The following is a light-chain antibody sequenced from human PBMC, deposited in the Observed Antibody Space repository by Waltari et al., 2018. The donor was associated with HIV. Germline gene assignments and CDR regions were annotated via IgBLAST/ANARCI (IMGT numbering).Light chain of an antibody. CDR3: QQYNSWPPAWT. J-gene: IGKJ1*01. Sequence: EIVMTQSPATLSVSPGDRATLSCRASQSVSSNLAWYQQRPGQAPRLLIFGASTRATGIPARFSDSGSGTEFSLTISSLQSEDFAVYYCQQYNSWPPAWTFGQGTNVEIK. CDR2: GAS. CDR1: QSVSSN. V-gene: IGKV3-15*01.